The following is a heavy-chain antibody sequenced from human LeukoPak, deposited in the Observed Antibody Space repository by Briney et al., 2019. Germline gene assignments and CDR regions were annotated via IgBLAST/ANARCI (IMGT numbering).Heavy chain of an antibody. CDR2: INWNGGST. CDR3: AREAPNVDIVATISGDAFDI. V-gene: IGHV3-20*04. J-gene: IGHJ3*02. D-gene: IGHD5-12*01. Sequence: GGSLRLSCAASGFTFDDYGMSWVRQAPGKGLEWVSGINWNGGSTGYADSVKGRFTISRDNAKNSLYLQMNSLRAEDTAVYYCAREAPNVDIVATISGDAFDIWGQGTMVTVSS. CDR1: GFTFDDYG.